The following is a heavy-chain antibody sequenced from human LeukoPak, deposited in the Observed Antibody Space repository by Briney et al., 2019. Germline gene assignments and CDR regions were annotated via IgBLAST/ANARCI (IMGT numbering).Heavy chain of an antibody. CDR2: ISAYNGNT. CDR1: GYTFTSYG. V-gene: IGHV1-18*04. D-gene: IGHD6-19*01. Sequence: ASVKVSCKASGYTFTSYGISWVRQAPGQGLEWMGWISAYNGNTNYAQKLQGRVTMTTDTSTSTAYMELRSPRSDDTAVYYCAKIAVAGTIGWFDPWGQGTLVTVSS. J-gene: IGHJ5*02. CDR3: AKIAVAGTIGWFDP.